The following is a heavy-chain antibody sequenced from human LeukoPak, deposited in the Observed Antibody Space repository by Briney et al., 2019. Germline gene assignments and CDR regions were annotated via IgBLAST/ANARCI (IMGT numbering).Heavy chain of an antibody. CDR3: ARLTDF. J-gene: IGHJ4*02. CDR1: GGSIIISNYY. Sequence: SETLSLTCTASGGSIIISNYYWGWIRQSPGKGLECIGKISYSGSTYYNPSLRSRVHMSVDTSKNQFSLKLRSVTAADTGVYYCARLTDFWGQGILVTVSS. CDR2: ISYSGST. V-gene: IGHV4-39*01.